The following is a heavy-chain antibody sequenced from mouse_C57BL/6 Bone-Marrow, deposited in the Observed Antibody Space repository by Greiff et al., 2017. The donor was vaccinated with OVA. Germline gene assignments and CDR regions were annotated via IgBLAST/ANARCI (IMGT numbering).Heavy chain of an antibody. CDR1: GFTFTSYW. D-gene: IGHD4-1*01. Sequence: VQLQQPGAELVKPGASVKVSCKASGFTFTSYWMHWVKQRPGQGLEWIGRIHPADSDTNYTQKFKGKATLTVDKSTSTAFMQLSSLTSEDSAVCYFAIVRDWDYAMDYWGQGTSVTVSS. V-gene: IGHV1-74*01. CDR3: AIVRDWDYAMDY. J-gene: IGHJ4*01. CDR2: IHPADSDT.